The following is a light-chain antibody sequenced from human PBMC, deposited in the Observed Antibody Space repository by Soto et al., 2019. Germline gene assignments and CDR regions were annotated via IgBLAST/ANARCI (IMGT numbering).Light chain of an antibody. CDR2: GAS. Sequence: EIVLTQSPGTLSLFPGERATFSCRASQSLSSTYLAWYQQKPGQAPRLLIYGASTRATGIPDRFSGSGSGTDFTLTISRLEPEDSAVDYCQQYGSSPRTFGQGTKVEI. CDR3: QQYGSSPRT. V-gene: IGKV3-20*01. J-gene: IGKJ1*01. CDR1: QSLSSTY.